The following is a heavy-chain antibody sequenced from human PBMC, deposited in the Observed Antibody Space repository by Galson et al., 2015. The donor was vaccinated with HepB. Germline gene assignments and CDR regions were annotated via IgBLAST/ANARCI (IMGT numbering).Heavy chain of an antibody. V-gene: IGHV2-70*11. CDR2: IDWDDDK. D-gene: IGHD6-19*01. CDR1: GFSLSTSGMC. CDR3: ARSGIAVRRYYFDY. J-gene: IGHJ4*02. Sequence: PALVKPPQTLTLTCTFSGFSLSTSGMCVSWIRQPPGKALEWLARIDWDDDKYYSTSLKTRLTISKDTSKNQVVLTMTNMDPVDTATYYCARSGIAVRRYYFDYWGQGTLVTVSS.